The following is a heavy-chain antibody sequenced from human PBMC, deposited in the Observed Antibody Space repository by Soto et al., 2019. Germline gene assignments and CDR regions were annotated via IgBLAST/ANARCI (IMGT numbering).Heavy chain of an antibody. D-gene: IGHD1-26*01. V-gene: IGHV4-34*01. CDR1: GGSFSGYY. CDR3: ARGLGGVSYYATYYFDS. J-gene: IGHJ4*02. Sequence: QVQLQQWGAGLLKPSETLSLTCAVYGGSFSGYYWSWIRQPPGKGLEWLGEINHSGSTNYNPSLKSRVTISGDTSKNQFSLKLSSVTAADTAVYYCARGLGGVSYYATYYFDSWGQGTLVTVSS. CDR2: INHSGST.